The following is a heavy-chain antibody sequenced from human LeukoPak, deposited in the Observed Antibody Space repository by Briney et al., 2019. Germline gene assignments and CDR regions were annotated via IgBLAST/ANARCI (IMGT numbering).Heavy chain of an antibody. CDR2: FFQRGCT. CDR3: ARVYSSGWYQWFDP. Sequence: SETLSLTCSVSGFSIGSGYYWAWIRQPPGKGLEWIGSFFQRGCTYYNPSLKNRVTISVDTSKNQFSLKLNSVTAADTAIYHCARVYSSGWYQWFDPWGQGILVTVSS. D-gene: IGHD6-19*01. CDR1: GFSIGSGYY. V-gene: IGHV4-38-2*02. J-gene: IGHJ5*02.